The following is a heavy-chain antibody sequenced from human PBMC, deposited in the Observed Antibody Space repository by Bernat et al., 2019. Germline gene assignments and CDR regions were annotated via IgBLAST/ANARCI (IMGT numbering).Heavy chain of an antibody. V-gene: IGHV3-33*01. CDR1: GFTFSSYG. CDR3: ARLRFGAYF. Sequence: QVQLVESGGGVVQPGRSLRLSCAASGFTFSSYGMHWVRQAPGKGLEWVAVIWYDGSNKYYADSVKGRFTISRDNSKNTLYLQMNSLRAEDTAVYYCARLRFGAYFWGKGTTVTVSS. D-gene: IGHD3-16*01. CDR2: IWYDGSNK. J-gene: IGHJ6*04.